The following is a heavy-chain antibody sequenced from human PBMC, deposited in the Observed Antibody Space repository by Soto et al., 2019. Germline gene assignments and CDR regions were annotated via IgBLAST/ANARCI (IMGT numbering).Heavy chain of an antibody. V-gene: IGHV1-46*01. CDR3: ARESYDYVWGRSDDAFDI. Sequence: GASVKVSCKASGYTFTSYYMHWVRQAPGQGLEWMGIINPSGGSTSYAQKFQGRVTMTRDTSTSTVYMELSSLRSEDTAVYYCARESYDYVWGRSDDAFDIWGQGTMVTVSS. CDR2: INPSGGST. J-gene: IGHJ3*02. CDR1: GYTFTSYY. D-gene: IGHD3-16*01.